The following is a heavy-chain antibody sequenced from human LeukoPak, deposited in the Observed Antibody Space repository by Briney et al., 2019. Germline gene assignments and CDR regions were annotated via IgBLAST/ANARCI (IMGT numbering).Heavy chain of an antibody. Sequence: GGSLRLSCAASGFTFSSYGMHWVRQAPGKGLEWVAFISYDGSNKYHADSVKGRFTISRDNSKNTLYLQMNSLRAEDTAVYYCAKDHYDYGDYHFDYWGQGTLVTVPS. D-gene: IGHD4-17*01. CDR2: ISYDGSNK. CDR1: GFTFSSYG. J-gene: IGHJ4*02. V-gene: IGHV3-30*18. CDR3: AKDHYDYGDYHFDY.